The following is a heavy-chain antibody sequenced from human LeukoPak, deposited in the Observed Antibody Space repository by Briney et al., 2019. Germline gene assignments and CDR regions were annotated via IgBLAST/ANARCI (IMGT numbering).Heavy chain of an antibody. Sequence: PGGSLRLSCAASGFTVSSNYMSWVRQAPGKGLEWVSVIYSGGSTYYADSVKGRFTISRHNSKNTLYLQINSLRAEDTAVYYCARGGVQYSSSGAFDIWGQGTMVTVSS. CDR3: ARGGVQYSSSGAFDI. CDR1: GFTVSSNY. J-gene: IGHJ3*02. V-gene: IGHV3-53*04. D-gene: IGHD6-6*01. CDR2: IYSGGST.